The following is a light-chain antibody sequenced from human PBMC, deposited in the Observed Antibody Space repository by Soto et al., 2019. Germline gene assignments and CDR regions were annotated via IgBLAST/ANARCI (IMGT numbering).Light chain of an antibody. CDR2: AAF. CDR1: QGIRNS. V-gene: IGKV1-27*01. Sequence: DIQRTQSPSSLSASVGDRVTITCRASQGIRNSLAWYQQKPGKVPKLLISAAFTLQSGVPSRFSGSGSGTDFTLTISSLQPEDVATYYCQNYNSAPYTFGPGTKVDIK. J-gene: IGKJ3*01. CDR3: QNYNSAPYT.